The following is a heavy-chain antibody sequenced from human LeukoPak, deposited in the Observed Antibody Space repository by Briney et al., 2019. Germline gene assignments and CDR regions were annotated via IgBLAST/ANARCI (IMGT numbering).Heavy chain of an antibody. Sequence: GGSLRLSCAASGFTFSSYWMSWVRQAPGKGLDWVANIKQDGSEKYYVDSVKGRFTISRDNAKNSLYLQMNSLRAEDTAVYYCARERPRRYFDYWGQGTLVTVSS. CDR1: GFTFSSYW. V-gene: IGHV3-7*01. CDR3: ARERPRRYFDY. J-gene: IGHJ4*02. CDR2: IKQDGSEK.